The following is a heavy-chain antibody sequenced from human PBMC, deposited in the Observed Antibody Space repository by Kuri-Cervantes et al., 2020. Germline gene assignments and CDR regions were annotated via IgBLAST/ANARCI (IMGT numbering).Heavy chain of an antibody. Sequence: GESLKISCAASGFTFSSYSMNWVRQAPGKGLEWVSLISWDGGSTYYADSVKGRFTISRDNSKNSLYLQMNSLRAEDTALYYCAKDIGGDSGSYSRYYYYGMDVWGQGTTVTVSS. CDR1: GFTFSSYS. V-gene: IGHV3-43D*03. CDR2: ISWDGGST. J-gene: IGHJ6*02. D-gene: IGHD1-26*01. CDR3: AKDIGGDSGSYSRYYYYGMDV.